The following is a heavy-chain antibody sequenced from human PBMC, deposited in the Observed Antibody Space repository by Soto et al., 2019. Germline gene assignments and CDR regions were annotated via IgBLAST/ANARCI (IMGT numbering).Heavy chain of an antibody. Sequence: SETLSLTCTVSGGSISSYYWSWIRQPPGKGLEWIGYIYYSGSTNYNPSLKSRVTISVDTSKNQFSLKLSSVTAADTAVYYCARAWQLVPNYFDYWGQGTLVTVS. CDR2: IYYSGST. CDR3: ARAWQLVPNYFDY. J-gene: IGHJ4*02. V-gene: IGHV4-59*01. D-gene: IGHD6-13*01. CDR1: GGSISSYY.